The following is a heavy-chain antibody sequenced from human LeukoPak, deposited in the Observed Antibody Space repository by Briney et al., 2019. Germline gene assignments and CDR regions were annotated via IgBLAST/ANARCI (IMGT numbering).Heavy chain of an antibody. D-gene: IGHD6-13*01. CDR2: INWNGGST. CDR3: ARGLIAAADATNWFDP. V-gene: IGHV3-20*01. J-gene: IGHJ5*02. Sequence: GALRLSCAASGFTFDDYGVSWVRQAPGKGLEWVSGINWNGGSTGYADSVKGRFTISRDNAKNSLYLQMNSLRAEDTALYHCARGLIAAADATNWFDPWGQGTLVTVSS. CDR1: GFTFDDYG.